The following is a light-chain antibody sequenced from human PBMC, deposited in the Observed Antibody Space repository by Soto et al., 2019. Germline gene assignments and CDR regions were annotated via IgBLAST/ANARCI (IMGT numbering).Light chain of an antibody. Sequence: EIVLTQSPATLSLSPGERATLSCRASQSVSNYLAWYQQKPGQAPRLLIYAASNRATGIPARFSGSGSGTDFTLTISSLEPEDSATYYCQQAKTFPWTFGQGTKVEIK. CDR1: QSVSNY. CDR2: AAS. V-gene: IGKV3-11*01. J-gene: IGKJ1*01. CDR3: QQAKTFPWT.